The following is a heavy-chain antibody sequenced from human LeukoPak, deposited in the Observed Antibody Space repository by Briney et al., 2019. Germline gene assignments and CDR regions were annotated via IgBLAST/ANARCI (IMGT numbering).Heavy chain of an antibody. CDR3: AKYSSGYVSEYYFDY. V-gene: IGHV3-23*01. J-gene: IGHJ4*02. D-gene: IGHD5-12*01. CDR1: GFTFSSYA. CDR2: ISGSGGST. Sequence: GGSLRLSCAASGFTFSSYAMSWVRQAPGKGLEWVSGISGSGGSTYYADSVKGRFTISRDNSKNTLYLQINSPRAEDTAVYSCAKYSSGYVSEYYFDYWGQGTLVTVSS.